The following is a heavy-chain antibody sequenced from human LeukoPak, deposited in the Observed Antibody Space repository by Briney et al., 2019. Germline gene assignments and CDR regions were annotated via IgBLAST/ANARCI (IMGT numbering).Heavy chain of an antibody. CDR2: INPNSGGT. J-gene: IGHJ4*02. CDR1: GYTFTGYY. D-gene: IGHD3-16*01. V-gene: IGHV1-2*02. Sequence: ASVKVSCKASGYTFTGYYMHWVRQAPGQGLEWMGWINPNSGGTNYAQKFQGRVTMTRDTSISTAYMELSRLRSDDTAVYYRAREVRRIMITFGARGGYDYWGQGTLVTVSS. CDR3: AREVRRIMITFGARGGYDY.